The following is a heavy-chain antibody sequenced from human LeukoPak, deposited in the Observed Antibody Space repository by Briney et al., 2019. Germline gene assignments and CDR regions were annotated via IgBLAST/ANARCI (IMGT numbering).Heavy chain of an antibody. Sequence: SETLSLTCAAYGGSFSGYYWNWIRQPPGKGLEWIGEINHSGSTNYNPSLKSRVTISVDTSKNQFSLKLSSVTAADTAVYYCAKTPNAFVRGGYYFEYWGQGTLVTVSS. D-gene: IGHD6-6*01. CDR3: AKTPNAFVRGGYYFEY. CDR1: GGSFSGYY. CDR2: INHSGST. J-gene: IGHJ4*02. V-gene: IGHV4-34*01.